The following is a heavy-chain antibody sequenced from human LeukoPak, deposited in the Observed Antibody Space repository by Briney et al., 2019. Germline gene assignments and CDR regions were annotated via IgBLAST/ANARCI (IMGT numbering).Heavy chain of an antibody. CDR3: ARGGIYYGYRGYYYCYMDV. J-gene: IGHJ6*03. Sequence: ASVKVSCKASGYTFTGYYMHWVRQAPGQGLEWMGRINPNSGGTNYAQKFQGRVTMTRDTSISTAYMELSRLRSDDTAVYYCARGGIYYGYRGYYYCYMDVWGKGTTVTVSS. V-gene: IGHV1-2*06. CDR1: GYTFTGYY. CDR2: INPNSGGT. D-gene: IGHD3-10*01.